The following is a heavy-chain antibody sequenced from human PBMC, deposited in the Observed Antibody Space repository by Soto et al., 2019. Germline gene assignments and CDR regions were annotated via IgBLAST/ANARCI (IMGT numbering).Heavy chain of an antibody. CDR2: IYPRDSDT. CDR3: ARTGVADAFGI. J-gene: IGHJ3*02. D-gene: IGHD3-3*01. CDR1: GFSFTSYW. V-gene: IGHV5-51*01. Sequence: PVESLKISCKGSGFSFTSYWIGWVRQMPGKGLQCMGIIYPRDSDTRYNPSLQGQVTISVMESIDTAYLQWISLKTSDTAMYYCARTGVADAFGIWGHGTMGT.